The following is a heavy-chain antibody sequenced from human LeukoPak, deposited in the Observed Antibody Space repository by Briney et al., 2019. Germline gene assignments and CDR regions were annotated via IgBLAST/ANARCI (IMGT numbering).Heavy chain of an antibody. CDR1: GYTFSRYY. J-gene: IGHJ4*02. CDR3: ATPTYPAY. V-gene: IGHV1-46*01. CDR2: INPSGGST. D-gene: IGHD2-2*01. Sequence: ASVKVSCKASGYTFSRYYMHWVRQAPGKGLEWMGIINPSGGSTNYAQKFQGRVTMTRDTITSTIYMELSSLRSEDTAVYYCATPTYPAYWGQGTLVTVSS.